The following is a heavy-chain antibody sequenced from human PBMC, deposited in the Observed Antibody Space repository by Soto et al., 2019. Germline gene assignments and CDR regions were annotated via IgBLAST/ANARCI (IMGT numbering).Heavy chain of an antibody. CDR1: GFTFSSYA. CDR2: ISGSGGST. D-gene: IGHD2-15*01. CDR3: AKYQYGGTHGRIFDY. J-gene: IGHJ4*02. Sequence: EVQLLESGGGLVQPGGSLRLSCAASGFTFSSYAMSWVRQAPGKGLEWVSAISGSGGSTYYADSVKGRFTISRDNSKHTLYLQMNSLRAEDTAVYYCAKYQYGGTHGRIFDYWGQGTLVTVSS. V-gene: IGHV3-23*01.